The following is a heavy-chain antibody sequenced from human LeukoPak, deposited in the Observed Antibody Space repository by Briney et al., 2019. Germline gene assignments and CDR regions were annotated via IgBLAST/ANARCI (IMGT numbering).Heavy chain of an antibody. CDR3: ATCGGGCFGAFDI. D-gene: IGHD2-21*02. CDR2: IYYSGST. J-gene: IGHJ3*02. CDR1: GGSISSYY. V-gene: IGHV4-59*01. Sequence: SETLSLTCTVSGGSISSYYWSWIRQPPGKGLEWIGYIYYSGSTNYNPSLKSRVTISVDTSKNQFSLKLSPVTAADTAVYYCATCGGGCFGAFDIWGQGTMVTVSS.